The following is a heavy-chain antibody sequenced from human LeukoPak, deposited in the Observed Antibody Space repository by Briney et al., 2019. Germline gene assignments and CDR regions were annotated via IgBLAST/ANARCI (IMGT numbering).Heavy chain of an antibody. Sequence: SETLSLTCTVSGGSISSSSYYWSWIRQPPGKGLEWIGSIYYTGTTYYNSSLESRVTISVDTSKNQFSLRLTSVTAADTAVFYCARVEVAGQVDSWGQGTLVTVSS. CDR1: GGSISSSSYY. V-gene: IGHV4-61*01. CDR2: IYYTGTT. D-gene: IGHD6-19*01. J-gene: IGHJ4*02. CDR3: ARVEVAGQVDS.